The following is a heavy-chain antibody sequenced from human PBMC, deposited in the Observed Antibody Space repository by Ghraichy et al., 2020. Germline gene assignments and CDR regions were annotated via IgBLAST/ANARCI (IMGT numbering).Heavy chain of an antibody. D-gene: IGHD3-22*01. J-gene: IGHJ4*02. Sequence: ASVKVSCKASGYTFIGYYMHWVRQAPGQGLEWMGWINPNSGGTNYAQKFQGWVTMTRDTSISTAYMELSRLRSDDTAVYYCARAYDPYYYDSSGYYYWGQGTLVTVSS. V-gene: IGHV1-2*04. CDR2: INPNSGGT. CDR3: ARAYDPYYYDSSGYYY. CDR1: GYTFIGYY.